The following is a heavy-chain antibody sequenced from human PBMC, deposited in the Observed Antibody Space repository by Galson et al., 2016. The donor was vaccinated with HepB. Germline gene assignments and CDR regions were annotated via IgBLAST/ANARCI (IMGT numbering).Heavy chain of an antibody. CDR3: ARVDGVGTTVRYFDV. CDR1: GDSISDYF. CDR2: LYYTGNS. J-gene: IGHJ2*01. D-gene: IGHD1-1*01. Sequence: SETLSLTCTVSGDSISDYFWSWIRQPAGKGLEWVGRLYYTGNSNYNPSLESRVSISVDTSKNQFSLKLSSVTAADTAVYYCARVDGVGTTVRYFDVWGRGTLVTVSS. V-gene: IGHV4-4*07.